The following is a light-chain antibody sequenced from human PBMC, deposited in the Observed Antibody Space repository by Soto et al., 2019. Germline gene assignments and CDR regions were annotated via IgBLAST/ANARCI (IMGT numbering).Light chain of an antibody. CDR3: QQYGSSGT. CDR1: QSFNSIY. Sequence: EIVLTQSPGTLSLSPGERATLSCRASQSFNSIYLAWYQQKPGQAPRLLIYGASTRATGTPARFSGSGSGTDFTLTISRLEPEDFAVYYCQQYGSSGTFGQGTKVDIK. V-gene: IGKV3-20*01. CDR2: GAS. J-gene: IGKJ1*01.